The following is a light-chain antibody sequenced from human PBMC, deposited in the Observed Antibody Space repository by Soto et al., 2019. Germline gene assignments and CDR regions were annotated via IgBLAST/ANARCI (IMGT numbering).Light chain of an antibody. CDR2: AAS. CDR1: QSVSSSY. Sequence: EIVLTQSPGTLSLSPGERATLSCRASQSVSSSYLAWYQQKPGQAPRPLIYAASSRATGIPDRFSGSGSGTDFTLTISRLEPEDFAVYYCLQYGSSPYTFGQGTKLEIK. V-gene: IGKV3-20*01. CDR3: LQYGSSPYT. J-gene: IGKJ2*01.